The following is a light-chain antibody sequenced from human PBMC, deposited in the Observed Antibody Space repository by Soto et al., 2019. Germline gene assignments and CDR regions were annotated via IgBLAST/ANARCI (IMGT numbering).Light chain of an antibody. J-gene: IGKJ1*01. CDR1: QTVTSRY. V-gene: IGKV3-20*01. CDR3: QQYGGSPGT. CDR2: GAS. Sequence: SVLPRSPSTLSLSQWERARLSFRASQTVTSRYLAWYQQKPGQAPRLLIFGASIRDTGIPDRFSGSGSGTDFTLTISRLESEDFAVYYCQQYGGSPGTFGQGTKVDIK.